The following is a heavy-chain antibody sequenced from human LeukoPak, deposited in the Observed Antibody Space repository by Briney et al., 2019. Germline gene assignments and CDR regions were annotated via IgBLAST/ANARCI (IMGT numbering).Heavy chain of an antibody. D-gene: IGHD2-2*01. J-gene: IGHJ5*02. CDR3: ARTCPMMYCSSSFFDP. CDR2: ISAYDGST. Sequence: ASVKVSCKTSGYSFSSFGVTWVRQAPGQGLEWVGWISAYDGSTNYAPKFQGKVTMTTDTSTNTAYMDLRSLRSDDTAIYYSARTCPMMYCSSSFFDPWGQGTLVTVSS. CDR1: GYSFSSFG. V-gene: IGHV1-18*04.